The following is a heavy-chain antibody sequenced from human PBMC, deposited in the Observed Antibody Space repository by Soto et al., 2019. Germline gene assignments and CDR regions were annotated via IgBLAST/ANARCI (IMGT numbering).Heavy chain of an antibody. D-gene: IGHD6-13*01. J-gene: IGHJ5*02. CDR3: AKKALVAAGNNWFDP. CDR1: GFTFSNYS. V-gene: IGHV3-23*01. CDR2: ISASSGTA. Sequence: GGSLILSCAASGFTFSNYSMSWVRQAPGKGLEWVSIISASSGTAYYADSVKGRFTISRDNSKNTLYLQMNSLRPEDTAIYYCAKKALVAAGNNWFDPWGQGTLVTVSS.